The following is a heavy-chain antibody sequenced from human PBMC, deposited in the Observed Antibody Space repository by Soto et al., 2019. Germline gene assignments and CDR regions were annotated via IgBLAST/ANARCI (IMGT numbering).Heavy chain of an antibody. CDR3: AKTWASGTFGRFDY. Sequence: QVQLVESGGGVVQPGRSLRLSCVASGCTLSNYGMHWVRQAPGKGLEWVAATSYDGTYTYYTDSVKGRFTISRDNSKNTLYLQMNSLRPEDTAVYYCAKTWASGTFGRFDYWGQGTLVTVSS. CDR1: GCTLSNYG. V-gene: IGHV3-30*18. D-gene: IGHD1-26*01. CDR2: TSYDGTYT. J-gene: IGHJ4*02.